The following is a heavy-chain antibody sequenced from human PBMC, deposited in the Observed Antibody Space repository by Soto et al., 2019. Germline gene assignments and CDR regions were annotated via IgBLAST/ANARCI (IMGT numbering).Heavy chain of an antibody. V-gene: IGHV3-30*04. CDR3: ARASRSSRMLYYYFDY. CDR2: ISNDGSNI. J-gene: IGHJ4*02. D-gene: IGHD2-8*01. Sequence: GGSLRLSCAASGFTFSSYAMHWVRQAPGKGLEWVSFISNDGSNIYYADSVKGRFTISGDNAKNSLYLQMNSLRAEDTAVYYCARASRSSRMLYYYFDYWGQGTLVTVSS. CDR1: GFTFSSYA.